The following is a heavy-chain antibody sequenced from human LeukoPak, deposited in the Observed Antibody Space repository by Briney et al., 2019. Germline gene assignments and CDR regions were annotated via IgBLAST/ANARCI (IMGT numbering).Heavy chain of an antibody. Sequence: GGSLRLSCAASGFTFSSYAMSWVRQAPGKGLEWVSAISGSGGSTYYADSVKGRFTISRDNSRNTLYLQMNSLRAEDTAVYYCAKVIVGATYYFDYWGQGTLVTVSS. CDR1: GFTFSSYA. J-gene: IGHJ4*02. V-gene: IGHV3-23*01. CDR3: AKVIVGATYYFDY. D-gene: IGHD1-26*01. CDR2: ISGSGGST.